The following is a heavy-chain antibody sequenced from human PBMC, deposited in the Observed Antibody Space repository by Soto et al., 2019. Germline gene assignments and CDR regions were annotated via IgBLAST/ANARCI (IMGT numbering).Heavy chain of an antibody. CDR3: ARSHPGYYYDSSSYSTDN. J-gene: IGHJ4*02. V-gene: IGHV4-59*01. D-gene: IGHD3-22*01. CDR1: GASISSYY. CDR2: IADSGTT. Sequence: SETLSLTCTVSGASISSYYWTWIRQPPGKGLEWIGYIADSGTTNYSPSLKGRVTISTDTSKNQFSLKLISVTAADTAVYYCARSHPGYYYDSSSYSTDNWGQGTLVTVSS.